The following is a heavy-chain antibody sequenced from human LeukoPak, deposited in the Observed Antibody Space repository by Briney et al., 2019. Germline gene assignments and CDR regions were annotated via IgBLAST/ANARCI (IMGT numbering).Heavy chain of an antibody. CDR2: IIPIFGTA. CDR1: GGTFSSYA. D-gene: IGHD5-24*01. J-gene: IGHJ6*03. Sequence: SVKVSCKASGGTFSSYAISWVGQAPGQGLEWMGGIIPIFGTAYYAQKFQGRVTITTDESTSTAYMELSSLRSEDTAVYYCARSEVGDGYNFYYYYYYMDVWGKGTTVTVSS. CDR3: ARSEVGDGYNFYYYYYYMDV. V-gene: IGHV1-69*05.